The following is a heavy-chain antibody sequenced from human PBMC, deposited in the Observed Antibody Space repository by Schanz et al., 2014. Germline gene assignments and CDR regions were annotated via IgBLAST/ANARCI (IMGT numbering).Heavy chain of an antibody. CDR1: GYIFGSHG. Sequence: QVQLVQSGAEVKKPGASVKVSCKASGYIFGSHGMTWVRQAPGQGLEWMGWISVYHGHTKYAEKVHGRVTMTTDTSTSTAYMELRSLISDDTAVYYCVRDAGWAFGDYHGMDVWGQGTSVTVSS. D-gene: IGHD3-10*01. CDR3: VRDAGWAFGDYHGMDV. V-gene: IGHV1-18*01. CDR2: ISVYHGHT. J-gene: IGHJ6*02.